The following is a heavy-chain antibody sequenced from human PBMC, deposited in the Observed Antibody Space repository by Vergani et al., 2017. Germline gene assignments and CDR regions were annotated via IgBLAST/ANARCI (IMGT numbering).Heavy chain of an antibody. CDR1: GFSLSNARMG. CDR3: ARVQRDIVGATYYYYMDV. CDR2: IFSNDEK. V-gene: IGHV2-26*01. D-gene: IGHD1-26*01. J-gene: IGHJ6*03. Sequence: QVTLKESGPVLVKPTETLTLTCTVSGFSLSNARMGVSWIRQPPGKALEWLAHIFSNDEKSYSTSLKSRLTISKDTSKSQVVLTMTNMDPVDTATYYCARVQRDIVGATYYYYMDVWGKGTTVTVSS.